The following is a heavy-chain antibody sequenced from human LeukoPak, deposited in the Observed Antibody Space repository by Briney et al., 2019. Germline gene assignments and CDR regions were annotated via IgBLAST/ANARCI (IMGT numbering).Heavy chain of an antibody. CDR1: GHPFSSFT. V-gene: IGHV3-21*01. CDR3: ATDTIRFRMDG. J-gene: IGHJ6*04. Sequence: GGSLRLSCTVSGHPFSSFTLNWVRQSPGKGLEWVSSISSSSTYTYYADSVKGRFTISRDNAKNSLFLQMNSLRDDDTSVYFCATDTIRFRMDGWGKGTTVIVSS. CDR2: ISSSSTYT. D-gene: IGHD3-3*01.